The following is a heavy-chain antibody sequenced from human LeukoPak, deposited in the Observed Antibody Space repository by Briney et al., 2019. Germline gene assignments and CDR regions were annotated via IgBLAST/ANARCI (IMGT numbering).Heavy chain of an antibody. CDR1: GFTFSSYA. CDR2: ISGSGGST. V-gene: IGHV3-23*01. Sequence: GGSLRLSCAASGFTFSSYAMSWVRQAPGKGLEWVSGISGSGGSTYYADSVKGRFTISRDNSENTLFLQMHSLRAEDTAVYYCAKGGYCSSSSCYGVDAFDIWGQGTMVTVSS. CDR3: AKGGYCSSSSCYGVDAFDI. J-gene: IGHJ3*02. D-gene: IGHD2-2*01.